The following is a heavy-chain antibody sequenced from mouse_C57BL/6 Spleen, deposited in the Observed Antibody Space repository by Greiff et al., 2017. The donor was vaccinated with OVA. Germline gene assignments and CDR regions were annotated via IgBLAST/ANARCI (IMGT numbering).Heavy chain of an antibody. J-gene: IGHJ4*01. V-gene: IGHV1-64*01. Sequence: VQLQQPGAELVKPGASVKLSCKASGYTFTSYWMHWVKQRPGQGLEWIGMIHPNSGSTNYNEKFKSKATLTVDKSSSTAYMQLSSLTSEDSAVYYCARFYDYDGGFMDYWGQGTSVTVSS. CDR2: IHPNSGST. CDR3: ARFYDYDGGFMDY. CDR1: GYTFTSYW. D-gene: IGHD2-4*01.